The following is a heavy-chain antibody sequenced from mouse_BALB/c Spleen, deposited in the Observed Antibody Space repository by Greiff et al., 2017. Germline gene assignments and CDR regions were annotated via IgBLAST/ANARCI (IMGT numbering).Heavy chain of an antibody. V-gene: IGHV1-67*01. CDR1: GYTFTDYA. CDR3: ARDGNYRYFDV. D-gene: IGHD2-1*01. CDR2: ISTYSGNT. J-gene: IGHJ1*01. Sequence: QVQLKESGPELVRPGVSVKISCKGSGYTFTDYAMHWVKQSHAKSLEWIGVISTYSGNTSYNQKFKGKATMTVDKSSSTAYMELARLTSEDSAIYYCARDGNYRYFDVWGAGTTVTVSS.